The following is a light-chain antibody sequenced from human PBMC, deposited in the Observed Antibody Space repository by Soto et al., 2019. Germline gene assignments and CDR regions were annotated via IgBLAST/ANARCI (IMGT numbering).Light chain of an antibody. V-gene: IGKV3-20*01. CDR2: GAS. J-gene: IGKJ2*01. CDR1: QTVRSSY. CDR3: QQYGPSPMYT. Sequence: EIVLTQSPGTLSLSPGERATLSCRASQTVRSSYLAWYQQKPGQAPRLLIYGASTRATGIPGRFSGSASGTDVTLTISRLEPEDVAVYYCQQYGPSPMYTFGQGTNLEIK.